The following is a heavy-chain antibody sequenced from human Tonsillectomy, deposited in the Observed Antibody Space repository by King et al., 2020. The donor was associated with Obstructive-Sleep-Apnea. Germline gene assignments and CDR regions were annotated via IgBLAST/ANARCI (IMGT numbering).Heavy chain of an antibody. D-gene: IGHD6-19*01. Sequence: QLVQSGAELKKPGASVKVSCKASGYTFISYGISWVRQAPGQGLEWMGWINTYNGNTKYAQNFQGRLTVTTDTSTSTAYMELRSLRSDDTAVYYCARDKGEAVAGPPFDYWGQGSLVTVSS. CDR3: ARDKGEAVAGPPFDY. V-gene: IGHV1-18*04. CDR1: GYTFISYG. J-gene: IGHJ4*02. CDR2: INTYNGNT.